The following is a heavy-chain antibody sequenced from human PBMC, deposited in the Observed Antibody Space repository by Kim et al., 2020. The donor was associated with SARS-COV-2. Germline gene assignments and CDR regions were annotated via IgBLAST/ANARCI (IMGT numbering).Heavy chain of an antibody. D-gene: IGHD3-9*01. CDR1: GGSFSGYY. Sequence: SETLSLTCAVYGGSFSGYYWSWIRQPPGKGLEWIGEINHSGSTNYNPSLKSRVTISVDTSKNQFSLKLSSVTAADTAVYYCARRARSILTGYLYYFDYWG. CDR2: INHSGST. V-gene: IGHV4-34*01. J-gene: IGHJ4*01. CDR3: ARRARSILTGYLYYFDY.